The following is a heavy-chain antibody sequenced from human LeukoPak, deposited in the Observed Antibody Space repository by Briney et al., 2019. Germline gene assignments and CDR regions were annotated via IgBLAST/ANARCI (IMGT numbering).Heavy chain of an antibody. CDR1: GYTFTSYG. V-gene: IGHV1-18*01. Sequence: GASVKVSCKASGYTFTSYGISWVRQAPGQGLEWMGWISAYNGNTNYAQKLQGRVTMTTDTSTSTAYMELRSLRSDDTAVYYCARDHDWNPPYDAFDIWGQGTMVTVSS. CDR2: ISAYNGNT. CDR3: ARDHDWNPPYDAFDI. D-gene: IGHD1-1*01. J-gene: IGHJ3*02.